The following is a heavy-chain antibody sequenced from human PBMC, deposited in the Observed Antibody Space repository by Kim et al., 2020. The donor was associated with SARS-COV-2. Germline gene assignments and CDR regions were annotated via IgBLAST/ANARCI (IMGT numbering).Heavy chain of an antibody. D-gene: IGHD4-17*01. CDR3: ASLPTTVVTQYYFDY. CDR1: GFTFSDYY. V-gene: IGHV3-11*01. Sequence: GGSLRLSCAASGFTFSDYYMSWIRQAPGKGLEWVSYISSSGSTIYYADSVKGRFTISRDNAKNSLYLQMNSLRAEDTAVYYCASLPTTVVTQYYFDYWGQGTLVTVSS. CDR2: ISSSGSTI. J-gene: IGHJ4*02.